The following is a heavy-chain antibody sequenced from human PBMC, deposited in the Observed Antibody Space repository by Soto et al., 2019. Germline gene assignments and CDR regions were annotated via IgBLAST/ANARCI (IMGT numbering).Heavy chain of an antibody. D-gene: IGHD3-10*01. J-gene: IGHJ4*02. CDR3: ARGGNYYGSGSLDY. V-gene: IGHV3-13*04. CDR2: IGTAGDT. CDR1: GFTFSSYD. Sequence: EVQLVESGGGLVQPGGSLRLSYAASGFTFSSYDMHWVRQATGKGLVWVSAIGTAGDTYYPGSVKGRFTISRENAKNSLYLQMNSLRAGDTAVYYCARGGNYYGSGSLDYWGQGTLVTVSS.